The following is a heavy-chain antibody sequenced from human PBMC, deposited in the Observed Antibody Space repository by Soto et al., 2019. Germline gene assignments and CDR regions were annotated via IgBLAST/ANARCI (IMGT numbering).Heavy chain of an antibody. CDR2: IYYSGST. D-gene: IGHD5-12*01. CDR1: GGSLSSYY. J-gene: IGHJ4*02. CDR3: ARGRLENIVATTNYYFDY. V-gene: IGHV4-59*01. Sequence: SETLSLTCTVSGGSLSSYYWSWIRQPPGKGLEWIGYIYYSGSTNYNPSLKSRVTISVDTSKNQFSLKLSSVTAADTAVYYCARGRLENIVATTNYYFDYWGQGTLVTVSS.